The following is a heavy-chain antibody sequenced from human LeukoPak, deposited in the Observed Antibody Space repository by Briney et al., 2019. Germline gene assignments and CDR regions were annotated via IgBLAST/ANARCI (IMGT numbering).Heavy chain of an antibody. CDR3: ARGAKYSSGLDL. CDR2: IYYSGST. Sequence: PSETLSLTCTVSGGSISSYYWSWIRQPPGKGLEWTGYIYYSGSTNYNPSLKSRVTISVDTSKNQFSLKLSSVTAADTAVYYCARGAKYSSGLDLWGQGTLVTVSS. CDR1: GGSISSYY. J-gene: IGHJ5*02. D-gene: IGHD6-19*01. V-gene: IGHV4-59*01.